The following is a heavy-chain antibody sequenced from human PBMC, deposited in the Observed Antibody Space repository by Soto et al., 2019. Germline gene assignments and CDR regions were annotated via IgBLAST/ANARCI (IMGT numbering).Heavy chain of an antibody. CDR3: ASTENRSVYPAERVSHYYYYGMDV. CDR2: IYYSGST. V-gene: IGHV4-31*03. Sequence: SETLSLTCTVSGGSISSGGYYWSWIRQHPGKGLEWIGYIYYSGSTYYNPSLKSRVTISVDTSKNQFSLKLSSVTAADTAVYYCASTENRSVYPAERVSHYYYYGMDVWGQGTTVTVSS. J-gene: IGHJ6*02. D-gene: IGHD3-3*01. CDR1: GGSISSGGYY.